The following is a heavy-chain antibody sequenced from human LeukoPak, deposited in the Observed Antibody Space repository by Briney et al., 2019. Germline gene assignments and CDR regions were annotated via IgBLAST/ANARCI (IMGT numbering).Heavy chain of an antibody. CDR1: GFTFSSYA. J-gene: IGHJ4*02. CDR2: ISSGGSGI. CDR3: AKKGLVGTTDLRAFDY. D-gene: IGHD1-26*01. Sequence: PGGSLRLSCAASGFTFSSYAMSWVRQAPGKGLEWVSGISSGGSGIYYADPVKGRFTISRDNSNNTLYLQMNSLRAEDTAVYYCAKKGLVGTTDLRAFDYWGQGTLVTVSS. V-gene: IGHV3-23*01.